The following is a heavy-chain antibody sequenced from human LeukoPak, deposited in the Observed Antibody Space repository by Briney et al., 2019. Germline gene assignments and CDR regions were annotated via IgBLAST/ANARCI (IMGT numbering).Heavy chain of an antibody. V-gene: IGHV1-69*01. J-gene: IGHJ5*02. CDR3: ARGDLEMATIGYNWFDP. CDR2: IIPIFGTA. CDR1: GGTFSSYA. Sequence: SVKVSCEASGGTFSSYAISWVRQAPGQGLEWMGGIIPIFGTANYAQKFQGRVTVTADESTSTAYMELSSLRSEDTAVYYCARGDLEMATIGYNWFDPWGQGTLVTVSS. D-gene: IGHD5-24*01.